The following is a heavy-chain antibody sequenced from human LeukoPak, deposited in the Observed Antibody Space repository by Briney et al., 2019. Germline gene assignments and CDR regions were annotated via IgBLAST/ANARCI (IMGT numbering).Heavy chain of an antibody. CDR3: ARGFTDYSNYYYMDV. D-gene: IGHD2-15*01. Sequence: ASVKVSCKASGGIFSSYAISWARQAPGQGLEWMGGIIPIFGTANYAQKFQGRVTITTDESTSTAYMELSSLRSEDTAVYYCARGFTDYSNYYYMDVWGKGTTVTVSS. CDR1: GGIFSSYA. V-gene: IGHV1-69*05. J-gene: IGHJ6*03. CDR2: IIPIFGTA.